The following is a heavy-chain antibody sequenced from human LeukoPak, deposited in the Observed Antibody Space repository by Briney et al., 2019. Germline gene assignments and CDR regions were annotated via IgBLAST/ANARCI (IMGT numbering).Heavy chain of an antibody. CDR3: AKEYGEAFDI. CDR1: GFTFSSYA. J-gene: IGHJ3*02. CDR2: VSGSGGST. D-gene: IGHD3-10*01. Sequence: GGSLRLSCATSGFTFSSYAMSWVRQAPGKGLEWVSTVSGSGGSTFYADSVKGRFTISRDNSKNTLYLQMNSLRAEDTAVYFCAKEYGEAFDIWGQGTMVTVSS. V-gene: IGHV3-23*01.